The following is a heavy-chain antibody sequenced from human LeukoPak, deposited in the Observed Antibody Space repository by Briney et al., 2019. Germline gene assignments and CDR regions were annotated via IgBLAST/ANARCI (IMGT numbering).Heavy chain of an antibody. CDR3: TRDTGTTGEVKFDP. CDR2: IYTSGST. J-gene: IGHJ5*02. CDR1: GNSFGDYY. D-gene: IGHD4-17*01. Sequence: SETLSLTCTVSGNSFGDYYWSWIRQPAGKGLEWIGRIYTSGSTTYNPSLKSRVTMSVDTSKSQFSLNLMSVTAADTAVYYCTRDTGTTGEVKFDPWGQGTLATVSS. V-gene: IGHV4-4*07.